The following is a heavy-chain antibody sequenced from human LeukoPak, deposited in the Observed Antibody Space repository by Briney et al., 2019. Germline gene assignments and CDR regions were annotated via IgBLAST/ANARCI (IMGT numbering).Heavy chain of an antibody. CDR1: GDSISSYY. D-gene: IGHD2-15*01. J-gene: IGHJ4*02. Sequence: SETLSLTCTVSGDSISSYYWSWIRQPPGKGLEWIGYIYYSGSTNYNPSLKSRVTISVDTSKNQFSLKLSSVTAADTAVYYCARERCSGGSCYLGGVLRGYSDSWGQGTLVTVSS. CDR3: ARERCSGGSCYLGGVLRGYSDS. V-gene: IGHV4-59*01. CDR2: IYYSGST.